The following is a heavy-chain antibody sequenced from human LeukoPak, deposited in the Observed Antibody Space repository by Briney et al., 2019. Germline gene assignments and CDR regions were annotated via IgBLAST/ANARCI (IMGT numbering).Heavy chain of an antibody. CDR2: IYPGDSDT. CDR3: ARTVSIFGVRDAFDV. D-gene: IGHD3-3*01. Sequence: GESLKISCKGSGDTLTNYWIGWVRQMPGKGLEWMGIIYPGDSDTRYSPSFQGQVIISADKSIRTAYLRWSSLKASDTAMYYCARTVSIFGVRDAFDVWGQGTLVTVSS. CDR1: GDTLTNYW. J-gene: IGHJ3*01. V-gene: IGHV5-51*01.